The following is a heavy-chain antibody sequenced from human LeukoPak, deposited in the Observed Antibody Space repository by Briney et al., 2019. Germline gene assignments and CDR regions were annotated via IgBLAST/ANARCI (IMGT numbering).Heavy chain of an antibody. CDR1: GGSISSGDYY. CDR2: IYYSGST. V-gene: IGHV4-30-4*08. D-gene: IGHD2-15*01. Sequence: PSQTLSLTCTVSGGSISSGDYYWSWIRQPPGKGLEWIGYIYYSGSTYYNPSLKSRVTISVDTSKSQFSLKLSSVTAADTAVYYCARDPSAWWQRLNAFDIWGQGTMVTVSS. CDR3: ARDPSAWWQRLNAFDI. J-gene: IGHJ3*02.